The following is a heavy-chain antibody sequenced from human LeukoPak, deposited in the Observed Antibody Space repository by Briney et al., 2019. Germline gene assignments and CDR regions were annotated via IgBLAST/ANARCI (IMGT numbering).Heavy chain of an antibody. CDR3: ARDHSDSGYDTQGPCGY. Sequence: GGSLRLSCAASGFTFSSYWMSWVRQAPGKGLEWVANIKQDGSEKYYVDSVKGRFTISRDNAKNSLYLQMNSLRAEDTAVYYCARDHSDSGYDTQGPCGYWGQGTLVTVSS. D-gene: IGHD5-12*01. J-gene: IGHJ4*02. V-gene: IGHV3-7*01. CDR2: IKQDGSEK. CDR1: GFTFSSYW.